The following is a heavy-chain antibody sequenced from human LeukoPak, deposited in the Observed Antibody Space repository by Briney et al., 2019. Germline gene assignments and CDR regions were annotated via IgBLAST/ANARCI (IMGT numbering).Heavy chain of an antibody. D-gene: IGHD3-16*01. CDR3: VKTMMTFGGVIRTDAFDI. V-gene: IGHV3-64D*06. Sequence: GGSLRLSCSASGFTFRRYAMHWVRQTPGKGLENVSGINNNGGSTYYSDSVKARLTISRDNSKNTLFLQMASLRAEDTAVYYCVKTMMTFGGVIRTDAFDIWGQGAMVTVSS. J-gene: IGHJ3*02. CDR1: GFTFRRYA. CDR2: INNNGGST.